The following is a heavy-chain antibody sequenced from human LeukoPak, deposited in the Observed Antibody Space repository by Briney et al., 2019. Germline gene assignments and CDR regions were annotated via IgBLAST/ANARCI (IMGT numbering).Heavy chain of an antibody. CDR1: GFTFSSYA. CDR3: ARERLAVAGPFDY. J-gene: IGHJ4*02. V-gene: IGHV3-30-3*01. CDR2: ISYDGSNK. Sequence: GGSLRLSCAASGFTFSSYAMHWVRQAPGKGLEWVAVISYDGSNKYYADSVKGRFTISRDNFKNTLYLQMNSLRAEDTAVYYCARERLAVAGPFDYWGQGTLVTVSS. D-gene: IGHD6-19*01.